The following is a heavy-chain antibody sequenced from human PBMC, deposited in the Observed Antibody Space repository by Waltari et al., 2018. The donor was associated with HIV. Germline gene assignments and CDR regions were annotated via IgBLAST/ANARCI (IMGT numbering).Heavy chain of an antibody. CDR2: IYYSGNT. CDR3: ARLPAD. J-gene: IGHJ4*02. CDR1: GGSISTYY. V-gene: IGHV4-59*01. Sequence: QVQLQESGPGLAKPSETLSLTCTVSGGSISTYYWSWIRQPPGKGLEWIGYIYYSGNTNYNPSLQSRVTISVDTSKNQFSLKLSSVTAADTAIYYCARLPADWGQGTLVTVSS.